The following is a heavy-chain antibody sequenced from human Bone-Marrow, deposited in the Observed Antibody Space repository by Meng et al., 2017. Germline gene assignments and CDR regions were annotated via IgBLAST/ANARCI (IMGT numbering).Heavy chain of an antibody. CDR1: GFSLSTTGVG. CDR3: AHADSSGYYQA. CDR2: IYWDDDQ. V-gene: IGHV2-5*02. D-gene: IGHD3-22*01. J-gene: IGHJ4*02. Sequence: QITLKESGPTLVKPTQTLTLTCILSGFSLSTTGVGVGWIRQPPGKALEWLALIYWDDDQRYSPSLKSRFTITKDTPKNQVVLTMTNMDPVDTATYYCAHADSSGYYQAWGQGTLVTVSS.